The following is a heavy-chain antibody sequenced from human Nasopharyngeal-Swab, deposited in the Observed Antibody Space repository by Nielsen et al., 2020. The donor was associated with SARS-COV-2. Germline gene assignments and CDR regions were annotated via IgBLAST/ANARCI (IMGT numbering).Heavy chain of an antibody. V-gene: IGHV1-2*02. CDR2: INPNSGGT. D-gene: IGHD3-3*01. CDR3: ARGGRFLEWLHIDY. J-gene: IGHJ4*02. Sequence: ASVKVSCKASGYTFTGYYMHWVRQAPGQGLEWMGWINPNSGGTNYAQKFQGRVTITADKSTSTAYMELSSLRSEDTAVYYCARGGRFLEWLHIDYWGQGTLVTVSS. CDR1: GYTFTGYY.